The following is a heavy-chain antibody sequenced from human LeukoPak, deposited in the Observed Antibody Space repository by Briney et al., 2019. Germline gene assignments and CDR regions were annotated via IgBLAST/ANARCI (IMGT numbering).Heavy chain of an antibody. J-gene: IGHJ3*02. V-gene: IGHV1-2*02. CDR1: GYTFTGYY. CDR2: INPNSGGT. CDR3: ASQLFHLDSSGYSLDALDI. D-gene: IGHD3-22*01. Sequence: ASVKVSCKASGYTFTGYYMHWVRQAPGQGLEWMGWINPNSGGTNYAQKFQGRVTMTRDTSISTAYMELRSLRSEDTAVYYCASQLFHLDSSGYSLDALDIWGQGTMVTVSS.